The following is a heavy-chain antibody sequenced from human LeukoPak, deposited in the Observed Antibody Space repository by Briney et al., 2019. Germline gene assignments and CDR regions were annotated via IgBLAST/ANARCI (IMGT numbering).Heavy chain of an antibody. D-gene: IGHD3-10*01. Sequence: GGSLRLSCAVSGFTFSSAWMSWVRQAPGKGLEWVGRIKSKADGATRDFAAPVKGRFTISRDDSKNTLYLQMNSLKTEDTAVYFCGLGSGRSDFDYWGQGTLVTVSS. CDR1: GFTFSSAW. J-gene: IGHJ4*02. CDR3: GLGSGRSDFDY. V-gene: IGHV3-15*01. CDR2: IKSKADGATR.